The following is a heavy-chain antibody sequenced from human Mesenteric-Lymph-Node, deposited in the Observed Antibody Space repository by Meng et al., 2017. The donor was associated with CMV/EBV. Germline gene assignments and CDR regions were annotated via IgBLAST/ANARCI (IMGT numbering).Heavy chain of an antibody. V-gene: IGHV3-30*04. CDR1: GFTFSSYA. CDR3: ARDAYYYDSSGNFDY. D-gene: IGHD3-22*01. Sequence: LSLTCAASGFTFSSYAMHWVRQAPGKGLEWVAVISYDGSNKYYADSVKGRFTISRDNSKNTLYLQMNSLRAEDTAVYYCARDAYYYDSSGNFDYWGQGTLVTVSS. CDR2: ISYDGSNK. J-gene: IGHJ4*02.